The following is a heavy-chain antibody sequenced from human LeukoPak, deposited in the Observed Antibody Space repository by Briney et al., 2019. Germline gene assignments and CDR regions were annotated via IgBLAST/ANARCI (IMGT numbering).Heavy chain of an antibody. CDR1: GFTFSSYG. CDR3: ARESLDTSSWTYSFDY. V-gene: IGHV3-30*02. J-gene: IGHJ4*02. Sequence: PGGSLRLSCAASGFTFSSYGMHWVGQAPGKGVEGGAFIRYDGSNKYFADSVKGRFTISRDNSKNMVYLQMNSLRAEDTAMYYCARESLDTSSWTYSFDYWGQGTLVTVSS. D-gene: IGHD6-13*01. CDR2: IRYDGSNK.